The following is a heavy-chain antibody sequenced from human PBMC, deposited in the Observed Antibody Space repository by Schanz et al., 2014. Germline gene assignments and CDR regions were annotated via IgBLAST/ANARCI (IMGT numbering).Heavy chain of an antibody. CDR3: ARDGGRDGYNLAFDV. D-gene: IGHD5-12*01. J-gene: IGHJ3*01. V-gene: IGHV1-46*01. Sequence: QVQLVQSGAEVKKPGASVKLSCKSSGYTFTDYYMQWVRQAPGQGLEWLGTIFLNDGGTHSAEKFQGRIIMTRDTSTSTVYLDLSSLRSEDTAVYFCARDGGRDGYNLAFDVWGQGTLVTVSS. CDR1: GYTFTDYY. CDR2: IFLNDGGT.